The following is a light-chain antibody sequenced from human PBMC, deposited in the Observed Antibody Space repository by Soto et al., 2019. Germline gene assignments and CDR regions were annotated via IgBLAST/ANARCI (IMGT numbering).Light chain of an antibody. J-gene: IGLJ1*01. V-gene: IGLV2-23*02. CDR1: SGDFGSYNH. Sequence: SLLAQPASVSGSPGQWITISCTWTSGDFGSYNHVTWSQRHPGKATNLRISEVSKRPSGVANRFSSSKSGNTASLTSSGLQAEDEADYYCCSYAGSYTLEVFGTGTRSPS. CDR2: EVS. CDR3: CSYAGSYTLEV.